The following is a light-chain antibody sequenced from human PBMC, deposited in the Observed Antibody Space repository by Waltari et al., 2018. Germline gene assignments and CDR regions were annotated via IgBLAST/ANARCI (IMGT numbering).Light chain of an antibody. J-gene: IGKJ2*01. V-gene: IGKV1-NL1*01. CDR2: AAS. Sequence: DIQMTQSQSSLSASVGDRVTITCRASQDMRNSVAWYQQKPGQAANHMIAAASRLQSDVPFRYSGSGSGADYTLSISSLQPEDVATYYCQQYCFTPLFTFGQGTELAIK. CDR1: QDMRNS. CDR3: QQYCFTPLFT.